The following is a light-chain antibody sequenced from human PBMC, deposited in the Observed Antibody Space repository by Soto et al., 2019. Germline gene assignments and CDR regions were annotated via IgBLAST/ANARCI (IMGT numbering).Light chain of an antibody. CDR2: GAS. Sequence: EIVLTQSPGTLSLSPGERATLSCRASQSVSSSYLAWYQQRPGQAPRLLIYGASGRATGVPDRFSGGGSGTDFTLTISRLEPEDFAVYYCQRYGSSPPFTFGQGTQLEIK. CDR3: QRYGSSPPFT. V-gene: IGKV3-20*01. CDR1: QSVSSSY. J-gene: IGKJ5*01.